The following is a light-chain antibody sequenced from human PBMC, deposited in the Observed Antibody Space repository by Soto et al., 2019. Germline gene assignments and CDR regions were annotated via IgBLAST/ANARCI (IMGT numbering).Light chain of an antibody. CDR1: QGINIF. CDR3: QQRNSYPRT. V-gene: IGKV1-9*01. CDR2: AAS. J-gene: IGKJ2*01. Sequence: DIQLTQSPSFLSASVGDRVTITCRASQGINIFLAWFQQKPGKAPNLLISAASTLQSGVPSRFSGSGSDTEFTLTITTLQPEDSATYYCQQRNSYPRTFGQGTKVDIK.